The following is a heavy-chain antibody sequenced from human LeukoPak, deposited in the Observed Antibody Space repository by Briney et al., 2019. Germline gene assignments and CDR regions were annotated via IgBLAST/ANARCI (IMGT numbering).Heavy chain of an antibody. CDR1: GYTFTSYY. V-gene: IGHV1-46*01. J-gene: IGHJ6*02. CDR3: AREGYCSGGSCSPLYYYGMDV. CDR2: INPSGGST. Sequence: ASVKVSCKASGYTFTSYYMHWVRQAPGQGLEWMGIINPSGGSTSYAQKFQGRVTMTRDTSTSTVYMELSSLRSEDTAVYYCAREGYCSGGSCSPLYYYGMDVWGQGTTVTVSS. D-gene: IGHD2-15*01.